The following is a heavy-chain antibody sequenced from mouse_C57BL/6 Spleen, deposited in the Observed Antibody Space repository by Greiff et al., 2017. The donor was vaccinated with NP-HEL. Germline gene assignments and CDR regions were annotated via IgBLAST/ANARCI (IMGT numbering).Heavy chain of an antibody. J-gene: IGHJ3*01. V-gene: IGHV5-9-1*02. CDR2: ISSGGDYI. Sequence: EVQGVESGEGLVKPGGSLKLSCAASGFTFSSYAMSWVRQTPEKRLEWVAYISSGGDYIYYADTVKGRFTISRDNARNTLYLQMSSLKSEDTAMYYCTRAADLLYGSSYGFAYWGQGTLVTVSA. D-gene: IGHD1-1*01. CDR3: TRAADLLYGSSYGFAY. CDR1: GFTFSSYA.